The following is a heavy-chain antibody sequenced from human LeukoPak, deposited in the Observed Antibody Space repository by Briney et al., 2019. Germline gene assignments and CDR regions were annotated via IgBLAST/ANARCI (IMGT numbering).Heavy chain of an antibody. CDR2: ISAYNGNT. D-gene: IGHD6-13*01. V-gene: IGHV1-18*01. Sequence: ASVKVSCKASGYTFTSYGISWVRQAPGQGLEWMGWISAYNGNTNYAQKLQGRVTMTTDTSTSTAYMELRSLRSDDTAVYYCATGGAAAGTGIYYYYYMDVWGKGTTVTVSS. J-gene: IGHJ6*03. CDR3: ATGGAAAGTGIYYYYYMDV. CDR1: GYTFTSYG.